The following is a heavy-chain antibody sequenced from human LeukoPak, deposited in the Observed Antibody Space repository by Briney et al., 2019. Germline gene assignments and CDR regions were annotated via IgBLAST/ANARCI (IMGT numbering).Heavy chain of an antibody. J-gene: IGHJ4*01. CDR1: GFTFTNYS. D-gene: IGHD6-13*01. Sequence: GGSLTLSCAASGFTFTNYSMSWVRQPPGKGLEWVSGISSRGGGTYYADPERRRFTISRHNSRHTLYVQMNSLTADTTAVYYCAKDIQGSSRQENPGDFEHWGQGTLVTVP. V-gene: IGHV3-23*01. CDR2: ISSRGGGT. CDR3: AKDIQGSSRQENPGDFEH.